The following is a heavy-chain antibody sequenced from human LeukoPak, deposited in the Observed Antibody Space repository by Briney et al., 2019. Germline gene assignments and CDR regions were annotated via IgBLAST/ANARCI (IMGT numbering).Heavy chain of an antibody. Sequence: GGSLRLSCAASGFTFSSYGMHWVRQAPGKGLEWVAVIWYDGSNKYYADSVKGRFTISRDNSKNTLYLQMNSLRAEDTAVYYCARGGIAVAGHDAFDIWGQGTMVTVSS. J-gene: IGHJ3*02. CDR1: GFTFSSYG. CDR3: ARGGIAVAGHDAFDI. D-gene: IGHD6-19*01. CDR2: IWYDGSNK. V-gene: IGHV3-33*01.